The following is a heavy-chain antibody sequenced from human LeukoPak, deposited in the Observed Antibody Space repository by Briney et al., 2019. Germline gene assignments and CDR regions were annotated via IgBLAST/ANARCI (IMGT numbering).Heavy chain of an antibody. D-gene: IGHD3-10*01. CDR1: GASIYGSHW. V-gene: IGHV4-4*02. J-gene: IGHJ4*02. CDR3: AGTENYGSGPDF. Sequence: SGTLSLTCGVSGASIYGSHWWSWVRPSPGKGLEWIGEIYDSNSVYHPSLKSRVTISVDKSRNHLSLNLSSVTAADTAVYYCAGTENYGSGPDFWGRGTLVTVSS. CDR2: IYDSNS.